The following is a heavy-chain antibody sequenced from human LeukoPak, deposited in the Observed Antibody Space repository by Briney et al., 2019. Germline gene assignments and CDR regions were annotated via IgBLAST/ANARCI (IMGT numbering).Heavy chain of an antibody. V-gene: IGHV1-24*01. CDR3: ATAILTGYFPRAYFDY. J-gene: IGHJ4*02. CDR1: GYTLTELS. Sequence: ASVKVSCKVSGYTLTELSMHWVRQAPGKGLEWMGGFDPEDGETIYAQKFQGRVTMTEDTSTDTAYMELSSLRSEDTAVYYCATAILTGYFPRAYFDYWGQGTLVTVSS. D-gene: IGHD3-9*01. CDR2: FDPEDGET.